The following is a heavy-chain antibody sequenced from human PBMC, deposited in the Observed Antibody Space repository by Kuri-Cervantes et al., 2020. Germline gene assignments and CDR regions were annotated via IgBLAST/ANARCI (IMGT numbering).Heavy chain of an antibody. Sequence: ETLSLTCAASGFTVSNNYMSWVRQAPGKGLEWVSIIYSGGSTYYTDSVKGRFTISRDNSKNTLYLQMNSLRAEDTAVYYCASTDYYDSSGYSPIDYWGQGTLVTVSS. CDR3: ASTDYYDSSGYSPIDY. CDR1: GFTVSNNY. V-gene: IGHV3-53*01. CDR2: IYSGGST. J-gene: IGHJ4*02. D-gene: IGHD3-22*01.